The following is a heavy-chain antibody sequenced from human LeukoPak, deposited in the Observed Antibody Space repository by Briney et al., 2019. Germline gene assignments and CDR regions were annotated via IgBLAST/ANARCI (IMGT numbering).Heavy chain of an antibody. Sequence: GGSLRLSCAASGFTFSSYGMHWVRQAPGKGLEWVAVISYDGSNKYYADSVKGRFTISRDNSKNTLYLQMNSLRAEDTAVYYCAKVRQWPYNWFDPWGQGTLVTVSS. D-gene: IGHD6-19*01. CDR2: ISYDGSNK. CDR3: AKVRQWPYNWFDP. J-gene: IGHJ5*02. CDR1: GFTFSSYG. V-gene: IGHV3-30*18.